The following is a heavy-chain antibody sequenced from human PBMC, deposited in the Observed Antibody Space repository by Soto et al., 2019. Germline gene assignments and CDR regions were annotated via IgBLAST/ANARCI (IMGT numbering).Heavy chain of an antibody. CDR3: SKVPYCSSTSCYSVGAFDI. CDR2: ISGSGSST. J-gene: IGHJ3*02. D-gene: IGHD2-2*01. V-gene: IGHV3-23*01. CDR1: GFTFSSYA. Sequence: PGGSLRLSCAASGFTFSSYAMSWVRQAPGKGLEWVSAISGSGSSTYYADSVKGRFTISRDNSKNTLYLQMNSLRAEDTAVYYCSKVPYCSSTSCYSVGAFDIWGQGTMVTVSS.